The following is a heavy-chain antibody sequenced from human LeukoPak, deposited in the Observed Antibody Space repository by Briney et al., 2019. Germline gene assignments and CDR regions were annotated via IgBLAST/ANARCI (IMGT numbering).Heavy chain of an antibody. D-gene: IGHD2-8*01. V-gene: IGHV3-11*06. Sequence: GGSLRLSCAASGFTFSDYYMSWIRQAPGKGLEWISYISSSGSYTNYADSVKGRFTISRDNAKNSLYLQMDSLRAEDTAVYYCASGYCPNGVCYTNYFDYWGQGTLVTVSS. J-gene: IGHJ4*02. CDR1: GFTFSDYY. CDR2: ISSSGSYT. CDR3: ASGYCPNGVCYTNYFDY.